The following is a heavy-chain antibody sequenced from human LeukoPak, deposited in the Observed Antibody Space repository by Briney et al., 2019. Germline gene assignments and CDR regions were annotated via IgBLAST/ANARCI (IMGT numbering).Heavy chain of an antibody. V-gene: IGHV1-8*01. Sequence: ASVKVSCKASGYTFTSYDINWVRQATGQGLEWMGWMNPNSGNTGYAQKFQGRVTMTRNTSTSTAYMELSSLRSEDTAVYYCARGTRPMVRGVKKPYYFDYWGQGTLVTVSS. D-gene: IGHD3-10*01. J-gene: IGHJ4*02. CDR2: MNPNSGNT. CDR3: ARGTRPMVRGVKKPYYFDY. CDR1: GYTFTSYD.